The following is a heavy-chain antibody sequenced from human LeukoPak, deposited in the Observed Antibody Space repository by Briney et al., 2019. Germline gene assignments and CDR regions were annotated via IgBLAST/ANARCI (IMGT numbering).Heavy chain of an antibody. J-gene: IGHJ4*02. V-gene: IGHV3-30*18. CDR3: AKVPGSSITRYFYFDY. D-gene: IGHD6-13*01. CDR1: GFTFRSNA. CDR2: ISYDGSKK. Sequence: GGSLRLSCAASGFTFRSNAMHWVRQVPGKGLESVAFISYDGSKKEYADSVKGRFTISRDNSKNTLYLQMDTLRAEDTAVYYCAKVPGSSITRYFYFDYWGQGTLVPVSS.